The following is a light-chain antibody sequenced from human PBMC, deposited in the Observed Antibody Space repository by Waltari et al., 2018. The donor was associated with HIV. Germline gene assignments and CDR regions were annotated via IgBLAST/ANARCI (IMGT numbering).Light chain of an antibody. CDR2: GNI. CDR1: SSNIGAGYD. V-gene: IGLV1-40*01. CDR3: QSYDVSLSGSI. J-gene: IGLJ2*01. Sequence: QSVLTQPPSVSGAPGQRVTISCTGSSSNIGAGYDVHWYQQLPGTAPKLLINGNINRPSVVSARFSDVKSGTSASLAITGLQTEDEADYYCQSYDVSLSGSIFGGGTKLTVL.